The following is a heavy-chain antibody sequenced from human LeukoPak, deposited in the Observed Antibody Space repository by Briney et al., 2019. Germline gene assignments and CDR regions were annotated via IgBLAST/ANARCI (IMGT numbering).Heavy chain of an antibody. CDR1: GYSFTTYW. D-gene: IGHD1-1*01. V-gene: IGHV5-51*01. J-gene: IGHJ4*02. CDR2: FFPGDSDT. Sequence: GESLKISCKASGYSFTTYWIGWVRQMPGKGLEWMGMFFPGDSDTRKSPSFQDQVTLSADKSITTAYLRWSSLQASDTAIHYCARGPRGGNWNEALDYWGQGTLVTVSS. CDR3: ARGPRGGNWNEALDY.